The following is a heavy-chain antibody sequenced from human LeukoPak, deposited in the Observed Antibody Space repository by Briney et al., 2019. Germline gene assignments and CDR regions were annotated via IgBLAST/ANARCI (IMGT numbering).Heavy chain of an antibody. V-gene: IGHV4-38-2*02. J-gene: IGHJ5*02. CDR3: VREGAVPGIDP. D-gene: IGHD3-16*01. CDR2: ISYDGST. CDR1: GYSITRGFS. Sequence: SETLSLTCAVSGYSITRGFSWGWIRQPPGKGLEWIAAISYDGSTDYKSTLQSRLTISRDTSKNEFSLRLTSVTATDTAVYSCVREGAVPGIDPWGQGTLVTVSS.